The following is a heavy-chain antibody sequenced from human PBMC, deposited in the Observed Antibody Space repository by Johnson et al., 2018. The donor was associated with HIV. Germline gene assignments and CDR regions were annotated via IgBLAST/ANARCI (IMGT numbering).Heavy chain of an antibody. CDR3: ARDRDVWGKGAFDI. D-gene: IGHD3-16*01. CDR2: INWSGGST. Sequence: VQLVESGGGVERPGGSLRLSCAGSGFTFDDHGMSWVRQVPGKGLEWVSGINWSGGSTGYADSVKGRFTISRDNAKNSLYLQRNSLRAEDTALYYCARDRDVWGKGAFDIWGQGTMVTVSS. V-gene: IGHV3-20*04. J-gene: IGHJ3*02. CDR1: GFTFDDHG.